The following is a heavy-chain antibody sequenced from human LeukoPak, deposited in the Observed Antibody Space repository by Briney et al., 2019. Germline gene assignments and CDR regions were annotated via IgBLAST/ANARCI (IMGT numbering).Heavy chain of an antibody. V-gene: IGHV6-1*01. J-gene: IGHJ4*02. Sequence: SQTLSLTCAISGDSFSSNSATWHWIRQSPSRGLEWLGRAYYRSKWYNDYAISVKSRITINPDTSKNQFSLQLNSVTPEDTAVYYCARDSSAMFDYWGQGTLVTVSS. D-gene: IGHD2-2*01. CDR2: AYYRSKWYN. CDR3: ARDSSAMFDY. CDR1: GDSFSSNSAT.